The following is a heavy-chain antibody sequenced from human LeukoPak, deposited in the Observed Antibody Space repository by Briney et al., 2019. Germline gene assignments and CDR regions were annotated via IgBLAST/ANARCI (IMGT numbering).Heavy chain of an antibody. J-gene: IGHJ6*02. CDR2: ISGSGGST. CDR3: AKDRATVTTVFATDGMDV. Sequence: PGGSLRLSCAASGFTFSSYAMSWVRQAPGKGLEWVSAISGSGGSTYYADSVKGRFTNSRDNSKNTLYLQMNSLRAEDTAVYYCAKDRATVTTVFATDGMDVWGQGTTVTVSS. D-gene: IGHD4-11*01. CDR1: GFTFSSYA. V-gene: IGHV3-23*01.